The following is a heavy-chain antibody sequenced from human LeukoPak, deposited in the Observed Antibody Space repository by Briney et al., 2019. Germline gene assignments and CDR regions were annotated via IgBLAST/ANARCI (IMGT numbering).Heavy chain of an antibody. D-gene: IGHD4-17*01. CDR2: IYYSGST. J-gene: IGHJ4*02. V-gene: IGHV4-59*01. CDR3: ARDYGADY. CDR1: SGSITTYY. Sequence: ASEPLSLTCTVSSGSITTYYWSWIRQSPGKGLEWLGYIYYSGSTNYNPSLKSRVTISVDTSKNQFSLKLSSVTAADTAVYYCARDYGADYWGQGTLVTVSS.